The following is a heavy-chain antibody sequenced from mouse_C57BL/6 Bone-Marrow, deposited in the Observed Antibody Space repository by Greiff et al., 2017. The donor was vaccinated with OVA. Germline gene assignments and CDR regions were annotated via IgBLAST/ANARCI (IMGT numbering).Heavy chain of an antibody. V-gene: IGHV1-12*01. Sequence: ESGAELVRPGASVKMSCKASGYTFTSYNMHWVKQTPRQGLEWIGAIYPGNGDTSYNQKFKGKATLTVDKSSSTAYMQLSSLTSEDSAVYFCARWDYFHWYFDVWGTGTTVTVSS. CDR3: ARWDYFHWYFDV. D-gene: IGHD1-1*01. J-gene: IGHJ1*03. CDR2: IYPGNGDT. CDR1: GYTFTSYN.